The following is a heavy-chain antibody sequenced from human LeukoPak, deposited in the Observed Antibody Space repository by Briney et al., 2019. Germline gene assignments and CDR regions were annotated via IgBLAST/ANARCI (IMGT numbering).Heavy chain of an antibody. CDR2: INHSGST. V-gene: IGHV4-34*01. CDR3: AREGSYDSSGYPFDY. D-gene: IGHD3-22*01. Sequence: SETLSLTCAGYGGSFSGYYWSWIRQPPGKGLEWIGEINHSGSTNYNPSLKSRVTISVDTSKNQLSLKLSSVTAADTAVYYCAREGSYDSSGYPFDYWGQGTLVTVSS. CDR1: GGSFSGYY. J-gene: IGHJ4*02.